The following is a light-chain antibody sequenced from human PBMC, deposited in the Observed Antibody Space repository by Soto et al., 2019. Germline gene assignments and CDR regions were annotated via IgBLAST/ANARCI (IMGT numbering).Light chain of an antibody. Sequence: AIQLTQSPSSLSASVGDRVTITCRASQGISSALAWYQQKPGKAPKLLIYDASSLESGVPSRFSGSGSGTDFTLTISSLQPEDFATYYCQQFNNYSTFGQGTRLEI. CDR1: QGISSA. CDR3: QQFNNYST. CDR2: DAS. V-gene: IGKV1D-13*01. J-gene: IGKJ5*01.